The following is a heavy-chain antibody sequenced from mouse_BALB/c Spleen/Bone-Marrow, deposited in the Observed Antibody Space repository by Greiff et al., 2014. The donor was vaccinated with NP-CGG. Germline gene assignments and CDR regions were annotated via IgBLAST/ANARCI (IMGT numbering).Heavy chain of an antibody. J-gene: IGHJ4*01. V-gene: IGHV2-9*02. CDR3: ARSGLRRPAMDY. CDR1: GFSLTSYG. Sequence: VKLVESGPGLVAPSQSLSITCTVSGFSLTSYGVHWVRQPPGKGLEWLGVIWAGGSTNYNSALMSRLSISKDNSKSQVFLKMNSLQIDDTAVYYCARSGLRRPAMDYWGQGTSVTVSS. D-gene: IGHD2-4*01. CDR2: IWAGGST.